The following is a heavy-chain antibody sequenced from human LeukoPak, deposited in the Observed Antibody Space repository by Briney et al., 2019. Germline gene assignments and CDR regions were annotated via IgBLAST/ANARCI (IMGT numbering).Heavy chain of an antibody. V-gene: IGHV1-18*01. CDR2: ISEYNGNT. Sequence: GASVTVSFKSSVYTFTSYGISWVRQAPGQGLEWMGWISEYNGNTDYAQKLQGRVTLTTDTSSSTAYMDLRSLRSDDTAVYYCARDPSSGWYLKGWFDLWGGGTLVTVSS. CDR3: ARDPSSGWYLKGWFDL. J-gene: IGHJ5*02. D-gene: IGHD6-19*01. CDR1: VYTFTSYG.